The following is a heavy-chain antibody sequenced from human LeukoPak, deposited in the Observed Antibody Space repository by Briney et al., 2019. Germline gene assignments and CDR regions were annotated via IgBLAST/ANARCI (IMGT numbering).Heavy chain of an antibody. V-gene: IGHV3-48*03. CDR2: IVGNGITI. CDR3: AKGYYGSGSYYRPQYFDY. D-gene: IGHD3-10*01. CDR1: GFTFSSYD. J-gene: IGHJ4*02. Sequence: GGSLRLSCAASGFTFSSYDLNWVRQAPGKGLEWVSYIVGNGITIYYADSVKGRLTISRDNAKSTMYLQMNSLRAEDTAVYYCAKGYYGSGSYYRPQYFDYWGQGTLVTVSS.